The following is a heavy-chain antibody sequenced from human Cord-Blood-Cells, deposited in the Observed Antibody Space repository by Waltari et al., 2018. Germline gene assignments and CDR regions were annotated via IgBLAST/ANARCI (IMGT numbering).Heavy chain of an antibody. D-gene: IGHD6-13*01. CDR1: GFTFDDYA. J-gene: IGHJ3*02. CDR2: ISWNSGSI. V-gene: IGHV3-9*01. Sequence: EVQLVESGGGLVQPGRSLRLSCAASGFTFDDYAIHWVRQAPGKGLEWVSGISWNSGSIGYADSVKGRFTISRDNAKNSLYLQMNSLRAEDTALYYCAKTAAGTGDAFDIWGQGTMVTVSS. CDR3: AKTAAGTGDAFDI.